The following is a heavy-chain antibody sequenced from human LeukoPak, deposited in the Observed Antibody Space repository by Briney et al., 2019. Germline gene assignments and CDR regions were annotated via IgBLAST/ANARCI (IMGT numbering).Heavy chain of an antibody. D-gene: IGHD5-24*01. CDR1: GYTFSSYG. J-gene: IGHJ4*02. Sequence: ASVKVSCKASGYTFSSYGISWVRQAPGQGLEWMGWISAYNGNTNYAQKLQGRVTMTTDTSTSTAYMELSSLRSEDTAVYYCARDQRDGYNYYYWGQGTLVTVSS. V-gene: IGHV1-18*01. CDR2: ISAYNGNT. CDR3: ARDQRDGYNYYY.